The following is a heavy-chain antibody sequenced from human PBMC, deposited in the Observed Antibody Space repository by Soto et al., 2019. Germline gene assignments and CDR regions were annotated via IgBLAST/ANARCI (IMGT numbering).Heavy chain of an antibody. CDR3: ARSEEDSDYYYYGMDV. Sequence: QTLSLTCVGSGDTVSSNSVAWNWVRQSPSRGLEWLGRTYYRSRWYSDYAVSVRSRIDINADTSKNQVSLQLNSVTPEDTAVYYCARSEEDSDYYYYGMDVWAKGPRSPSP. D-gene: IGHD2-15*01. J-gene: IGHJ6*02. CDR1: GDTVSSNSVA. CDR2: TYYRSRWYS. V-gene: IGHV6-1*01.